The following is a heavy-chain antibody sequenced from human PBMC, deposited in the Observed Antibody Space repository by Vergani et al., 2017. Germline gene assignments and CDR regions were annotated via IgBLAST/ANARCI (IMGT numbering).Heavy chain of an antibody. CDR2: ISWNSGSI. D-gene: IGHD6-13*01. Sequence: EVQLVESGGGLVQPGRSLRLSCAASGFSFDDYAMHWVRQAPGKGLEWVSGISWNSGSIGYADAVKGRFTISRDNAKNSLYLQMNSPRAEDTALYYCAGLDYSSSQNPWGQGTLVTVSS. CDR1: GFSFDDYA. V-gene: IGHV3-9*01. CDR3: AGLDYSSSQNP. J-gene: IGHJ5*02.